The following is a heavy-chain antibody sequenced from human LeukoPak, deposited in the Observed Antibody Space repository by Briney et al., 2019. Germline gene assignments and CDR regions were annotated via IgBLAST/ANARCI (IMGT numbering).Heavy chain of an antibody. CDR3: AKSGCSSTSCYRTYYYYYYYMDV. CDR2: IRYDGSNK. D-gene: IGHD2-2*02. CDR1: GFTFSSYG. V-gene: IGHV3-30*02. Sequence: GGSLRLSCAASGFTFSSYGMHWVRQAPGKGLEWVAFIRYDGSNKYYADSVKGRFTISRDNSKNTLYLQMNSLRAVDTAVYYCAKSGCSSTSCYRTYYYYYYYMDVWGKGTTVTVSS. J-gene: IGHJ6*03.